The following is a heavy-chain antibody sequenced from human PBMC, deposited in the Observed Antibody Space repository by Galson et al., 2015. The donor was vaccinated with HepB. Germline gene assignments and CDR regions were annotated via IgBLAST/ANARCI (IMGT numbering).Heavy chain of an antibody. CDR3: VRLTLAEGFDY. CDR2: ISGSDDST. D-gene: IGHD6-13*01. V-gene: IGHV3-23*01. Sequence: SLRLSCAASGFAFSRYAMSWVRQAPGKGLEWVSAISGSDDSTYFADSGKGRFSIFRDNSKNTLYLQMNSLRAEDTAVYYCVRLTLAEGFDYWGRGTLVTVSS. J-gene: IGHJ4*02. CDR1: GFAFSRYA.